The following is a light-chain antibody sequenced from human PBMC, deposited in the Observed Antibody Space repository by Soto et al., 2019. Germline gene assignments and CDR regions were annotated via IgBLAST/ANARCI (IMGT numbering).Light chain of an antibody. Sequence: QSVVSQPASVSGSPGQSLTICCSGNAVSYQLVSWYQQQPGKAPKLILYDLTTRPSGVSNRFSGFKSGTTASLAISGLQAEDEGYYYCCSYVGTSNDVFGTGTKVTVL. CDR2: DLT. J-gene: IGLJ1*01. CDR1: GNAVSYQL. V-gene: IGLV2-23*02. CDR3: CSYVGTSNDV.